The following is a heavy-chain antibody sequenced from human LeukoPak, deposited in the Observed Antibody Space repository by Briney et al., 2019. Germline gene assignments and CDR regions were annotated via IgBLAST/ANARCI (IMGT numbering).Heavy chain of an antibody. J-gene: IGHJ4*02. Sequence: SETLSLTCTVSGGSISSYYWSWIRQPPGKGLEWIGYIYYSGSTNYNPSLKSRVTISVDTSKYQFSLKLSSVTAADTAVYYCARHGWGYDSSGYYDYWGQGTLVTVSS. CDR2: IYYSGST. D-gene: IGHD3-22*01. CDR3: ARHGWGYDSSGYYDY. CDR1: GGSISSYY. V-gene: IGHV4-59*08.